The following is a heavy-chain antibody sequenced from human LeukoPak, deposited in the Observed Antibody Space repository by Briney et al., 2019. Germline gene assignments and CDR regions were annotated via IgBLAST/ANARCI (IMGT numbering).Heavy chain of an antibody. CDR3: ARGENSKTYPVSGY. V-gene: IGHV3-30*03. Sequence: GKSLRLSCAASGFTFSSYGMHWVRQAPGKGLEWVAVISYDGSSKYYIDSVKGRFTISRDNSRNTLYLQMNSLRAEDTAVYYCARGENSKTYPVSGYWGQGTLVTVSS. CDR2: ISYDGSSK. D-gene: IGHD2/OR15-2a*01. J-gene: IGHJ4*02. CDR1: GFTFSSYG.